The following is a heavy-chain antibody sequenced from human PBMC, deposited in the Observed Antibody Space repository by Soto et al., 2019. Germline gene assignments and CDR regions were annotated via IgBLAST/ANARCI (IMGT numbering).Heavy chain of an antibody. J-gene: IGHJ3*02. CDR1: GYPFSGYY. CDR2: INPNSGGT. CDR3: ARGSSSSGRAFDI. D-gene: IGHD6-6*01. Sequence: GXSVKGACKAAGYPFSGYYMHWGRQAPGQGLEWMGWINPNSGGTNYAQKFQGRVTMTRDTSISTAYMELSRLRSDDTAVYYCARGSSSSGRAFDIWAQRTTVTVSS. V-gene: IGHV1-2*02.